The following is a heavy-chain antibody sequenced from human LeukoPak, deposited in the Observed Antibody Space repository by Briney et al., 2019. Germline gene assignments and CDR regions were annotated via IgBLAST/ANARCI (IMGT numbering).Heavy chain of an antibody. V-gene: IGHV3-48*03. J-gene: IGHJ4*02. CDR2: ISTSGSSI. D-gene: IGHD3-22*01. CDR1: VFTFSLYA. CDR3: ARDAYYYDSSGPY. Sequence: GGSLRLSCAACVFTFSLYAMNWVRQAPGKGLEWVSYISTSGSSIYYADSVQGRFTISRHSAKNSLYLQMTSLRAEDTAVYYCARDAYYYDSSGPYWGQGTLVTVSS.